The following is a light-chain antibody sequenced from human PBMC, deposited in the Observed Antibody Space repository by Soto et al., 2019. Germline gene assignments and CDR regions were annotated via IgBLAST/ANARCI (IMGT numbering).Light chain of an antibody. CDR2: DAS. V-gene: IGKV3-11*01. CDR3: QQRSYWSWT. Sequence: EIVLTQSPATLSLSPGDRATLSCRASQSVSTYLAWYQQKPGQAPRLLISDASNRATGIPARFSGSGSGTDFTLTINSLEPEDFAVYYCQQRSYWSWTFDQGTKVEIK. CDR1: QSVSTY. J-gene: IGKJ1*01.